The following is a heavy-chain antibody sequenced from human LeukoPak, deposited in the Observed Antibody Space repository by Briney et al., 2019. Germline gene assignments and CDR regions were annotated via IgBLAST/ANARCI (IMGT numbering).Heavy chain of an antibody. D-gene: IGHD5-24*01. V-gene: IGHV5-10-1*01. CDR1: GYSFTSYW. CDR2: IDPSESYT. CDR3: ARASRDGYNQNFDH. J-gene: IGHJ4*02. Sequence: GESLKISCKASGYSFTSYWISWVRQMPGKGLEWMGTIDPSESYTKYSPSFQGHVTISADTSTSTAYLQWSSLRASDTAMYYCARASRDGYNQNFDHWGQGTQVTVSS.